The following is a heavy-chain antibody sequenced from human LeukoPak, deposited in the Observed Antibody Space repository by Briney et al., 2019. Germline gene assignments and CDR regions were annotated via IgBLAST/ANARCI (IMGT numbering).Heavy chain of an antibody. CDR3: AKGGTVGVNEY. D-gene: IGHD1-26*01. CDR1: GFTFSAFA. V-gene: IGHV3-23*01. J-gene: IGHJ4*02. Sequence: PGGSLRLSCEASGFTFSAFAMRWVRHAPGKGLQWVSSIGAGGSTYYADSVNGRFTISRDNSRNTVYLQMNSLRADDTAVYFCAKGGTVGVNEYWGQGTLVTVSS. CDR2: IGAGGST.